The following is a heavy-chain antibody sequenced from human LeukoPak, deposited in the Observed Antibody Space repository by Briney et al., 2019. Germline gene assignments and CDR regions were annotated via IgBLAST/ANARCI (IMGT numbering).Heavy chain of an antibody. V-gene: IGHV3-30*02. CDR3: AKDCSSTSCYTGIDY. CDR1: GFTFSSYG. CDR2: IRYDGSNK. J-gene: IGHJ4*02. Sequence: GGSLRLSCAASGFTFSSYGMHWVRQAPGKGLEWVAFIRYDGSNKYYADSVKGRFTISRDNSKNTLYLQMNSLRAEDTAVYYCAKDCSSTSCYTGIDYWGQGTLVTVSS. D-gene: IGHD2-2*02.